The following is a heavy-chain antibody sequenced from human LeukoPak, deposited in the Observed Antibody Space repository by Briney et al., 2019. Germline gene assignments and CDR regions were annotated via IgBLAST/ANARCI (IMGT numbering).Heavy chain of an antibody. CDR2: ISNSGSS. CDR3: ARQTRYYDSTGYPVLGIFDP. D-gene: IGHD3-22*01. Sequence: SETLSLTCSVSGGSIGDYYWSWIRQPPGKGLDWVGYISNSGSSYYSPSLRSRVTMSLDTSNNRISLRLSSATAADTAVYYCARQTRYYDSTGYPVLGIFDPSGQGTTVTVSS. CDR1: GGSIGDYY. J-gene: IGHJ3*01. V-gene: IGHV4-59*01.